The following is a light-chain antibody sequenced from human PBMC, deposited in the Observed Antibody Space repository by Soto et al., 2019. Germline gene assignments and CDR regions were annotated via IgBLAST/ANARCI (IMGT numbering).Light chain of an antibody. Sequence: EIEMTQSPSSLSASLGERATLTCRASQSISDYLNWYQQKPGIAPRLLISAASTLHSGVPSRFSGSGSGTGFTLTITSLQPEDFAIYCCQQYYNSPLTFGPGTRLEIK. CDR3: QQYYNSPLT. J-gene: IGKJ5*01. V-gene: IGKV1-39*01. CDR1: QSISDY. CDR2: AAS.